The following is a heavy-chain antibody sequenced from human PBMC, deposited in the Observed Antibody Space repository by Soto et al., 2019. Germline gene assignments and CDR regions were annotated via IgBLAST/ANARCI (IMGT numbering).Heavy chain of an antibody. Sequence: PGGSLRLSCAASGFTFSDYYMSWIRQAPGKGLEWVSYISSSSSYTNYADSVKGRFTISRDNAKNSLYLQMNSLRAEDTAVYYCARVSSGFMVAGTEPDYFDYWGQGTLVTVSS. CDR2: ISSSSSYT. CDR1: GFTFSDYY. J-gene: IGHJ4*02. V-gene: IGHV3-11*06. D-gene: IGHD2-15*01. CDR3: ARVSSGFMVAGTEPDYFDY.